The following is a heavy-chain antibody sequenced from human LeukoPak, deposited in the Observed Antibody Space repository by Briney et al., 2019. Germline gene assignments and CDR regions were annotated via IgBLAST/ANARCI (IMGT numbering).Heavy chain of an antibody. J-gene: IGHJ4*02. CDR2: IYHSGST. D-gene: IGHD2-15*01. Sequence: PSETLSLTCTVSGGSISSHYWSWIRQPPGKGLEWIGYIYHSGSTNYNPSLKSRVTISVDTSKNQFSLKLSSVTAADTAVYYCARELNCSGGSCHFDYWGQGTLVTVSS. V-gene: IGHV4-59*11. CDR1: GGSISSHY. CDR3: ARELNCSGGSCHFDY.